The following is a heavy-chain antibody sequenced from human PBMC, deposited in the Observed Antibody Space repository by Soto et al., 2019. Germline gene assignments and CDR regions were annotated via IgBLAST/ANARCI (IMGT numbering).Heavy chain of an antibody. J-gene: IGHJ6*02. CDR1: GFTFSSYS. D-gene: IGHD3-10*01. CDR3: ARFQGSRHHYGMAV. V-gene: IGHV3-21*01. Sequence: PGGSLRLSCAASGFTFSSYSMNWVRQAPGKGLEWVSSISSSSSYIYYADSVKGRFTISRDNAKNSLYLQMNSLRAEDTAVYYCARFQGSRHHYGMAVWGQGTTVTVSS. CDR2: ISSSSSYI.